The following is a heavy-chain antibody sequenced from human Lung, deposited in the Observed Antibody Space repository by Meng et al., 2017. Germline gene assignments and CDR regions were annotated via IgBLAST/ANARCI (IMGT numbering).Heavy chain of an antibody. D-gene: IGHD6-13*01. Sequence: QVELVESGAEVKKPGAPVKVPCKASGYTFPDYWLHWVRRAPGQGLEWMGRINPKSGDTHYAQRFQGRVTMTGDTSISTAYMELSGLRSDDTAMYYCARDEDISAAGKLFGDYWGQGTLVTVSS. J-gene: IGHJ4*02. CDR2: INPKSGDT. V-gene: IGHV1-2*06. CDR3: ARDEDISAAGKLFGDY. CDR1: GYTFPDYW.